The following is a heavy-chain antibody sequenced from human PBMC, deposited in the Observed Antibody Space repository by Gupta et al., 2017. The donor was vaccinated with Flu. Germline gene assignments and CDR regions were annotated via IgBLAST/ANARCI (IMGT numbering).Heavy chain of an antibody. V-gene: IGHV1-69*01. CDR3: ARDLGSGTYGWFDP. D-gene: IGHD1-26*01. J-gene: IGHJ5*02. CDR2: INPIFSAA. Sequence: RHAPGQKHECMGEINPIFSAASYAMKFNGRLTITAHDSTTTAYMELCSLISKDTAVYYCARDLGSGTYGWFDPCGQGTLVTDSS.